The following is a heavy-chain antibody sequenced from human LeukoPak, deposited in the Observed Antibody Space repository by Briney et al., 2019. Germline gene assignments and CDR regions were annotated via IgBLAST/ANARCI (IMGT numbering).Heavy chain of an antibody. CDR3: ARPREQWLGNDAFDM. Sequence: SETLSLTCTVSGVSISSGNFYWSWIRQSAGKGLEWIGHVYSTGNTKYNPSLKRRVTISADTSKNQISLRLRSVTAADTAMFYCARPREQWLGNDAFDMWGQGTMVTVSS. J-gene: IGHJ3*02. V-gene: IGHV4-61*09. CDR2: VYSTGNT. CDR1: GVSISSGNFY. D-gene: IGHD6-19*01.